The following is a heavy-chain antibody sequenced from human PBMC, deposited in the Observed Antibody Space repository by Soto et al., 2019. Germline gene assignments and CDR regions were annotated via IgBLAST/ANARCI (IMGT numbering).Heavy chain of an antibody. Sequence: PGGSLRLSCAASGFTFSSYAMSWVRQAPGKGLEWVSSISGSGTTTFYADSVKGRFIISRDNSKNTLYLQMNSLRAEDTALYYCAKDRVGGVPDAFDIWGQGTMVTVSS. CDR3: AKDRVGGVPDAFDI. D-gene: IGHD2-8*01. CDR2: ISGSGTTT. J-gene: IGHJ3*02. V-gene: IGHV3-23*01. CDR1: GFTFSSYA.